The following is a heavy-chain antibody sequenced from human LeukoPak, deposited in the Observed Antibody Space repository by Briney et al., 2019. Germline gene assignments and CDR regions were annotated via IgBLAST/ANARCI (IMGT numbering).Heavy chain of an antibody. V-gene: IGHV3-23*01. J-gene: IGHJ3*02. D-gene: IGHD4-17*01. CDR3: ARYQTVTTPDAFNI. Sequence: GGSLRFSCAAPGFTFRGYAMSWVGQAPGKGLEWVSVISASGATTYYADSVKGRFTISRDNSKNTLYLQVISLRAEDTAVYYCARYQTVTTPDAFNIWGQGTMVTVSS. CDR1: GFTFRGYA. CDR2: ISASGATT.